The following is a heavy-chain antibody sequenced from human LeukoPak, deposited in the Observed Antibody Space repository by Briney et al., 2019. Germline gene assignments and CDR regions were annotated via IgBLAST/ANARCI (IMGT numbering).Heavy chain of an antibody. D-gene: IGHD3-22*01. CDR1: GGSFSGYY. CDR2: INHSGST. CDR3: GGYYYDSSGYYFFDY. V-gene: IGHV4-34*01. J-gene: IGHJ4*02. Sequence: SETLSLTCAVYGGSFSGYYWSWIRQPPGKGLEWIGEINHSGSTNYNPSLKSRVTISVDTSKNQFSLKLSSVTAADTAVYYCGGYYYDSSGYYFFDYWGQGTLVTVSS.